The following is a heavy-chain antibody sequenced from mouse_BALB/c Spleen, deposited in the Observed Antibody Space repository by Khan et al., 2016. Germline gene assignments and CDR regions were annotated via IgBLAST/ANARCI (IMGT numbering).Heavy chain of an antibody. J-gene: IGHJ1*01. CDR2: IYPGSGNT. CDR3: ARRGIYWYFDV. V-gene: IGHV1-84*02. Sequence: QVQLQQPGPELVKPGASVKISCKASDYTFTDYYINWVKQKPGQGLEWIGWIYPGSGNTKYNEKFKGKATLTVHTSSSTAYMQLSSLTSEDTAVSFCARRGIYWYFDVWGAGTTVTVSS. CDR1: DYTFTDYY.